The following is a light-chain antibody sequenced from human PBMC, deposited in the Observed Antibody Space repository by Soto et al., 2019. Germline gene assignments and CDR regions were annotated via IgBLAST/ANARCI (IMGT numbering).Light chain of an antibody. CDR2: DVS. V-gene: IGLV2-14*01. Sequence: QSALTQPASVSGSPGQSITISCTGTSSDVGDYNYVSWYQQHPGKAPKLMIFDVSNRPSGVSNRFSGSKSGNTASLTIYGRQAEDEADYYCSSYTSSSTRVFGTGTKLTVL. CDR1: SSDVGDYNY. J-gene: IGLJ1*01. CDR3: SSYTSSSTRV.